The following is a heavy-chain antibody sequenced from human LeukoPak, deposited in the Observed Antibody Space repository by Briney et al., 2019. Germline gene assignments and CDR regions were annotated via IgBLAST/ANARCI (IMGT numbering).Heavy chain of an antibody. CDR3: ARWGLGPSFDY. J-gene: IGHJ4*02. CDR2: ISGGSDYI. D-gene: IGHD1-26*01. V-gene: IGHV3-21*01. Sequence: GGSLRLSCAASGFMFNGYSMTWVRQAPGKGLEWVSYISGGSDYIFYTDSVKGRFTISRGNAKKSLYLQLNSLRVEDTAVYYCARWGLGPSFDYWGQGTRVTVSS. CDR1: GFMFNGYS.